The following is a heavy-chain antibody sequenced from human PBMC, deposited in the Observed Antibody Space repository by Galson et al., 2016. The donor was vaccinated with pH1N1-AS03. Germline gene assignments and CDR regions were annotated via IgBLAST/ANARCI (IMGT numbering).Heavy chain of an antibody. CDR1: GGSVSTDPYY. D-gene: IGHD4-11*01. J-gene: IGHJ6*02. CDR2: ITYSGIA. V-gene: IGHV4-61*01. Sequence: TLSLTCTVSGGSVSTDPYYWSWIRQPPRKGLEWIGYITYSGIAYYNPSLKSRVTITEDSSKNQFYLKMNSVAAADTAVYYCARVAPPRYCQTAVKDFYNMNVWGQGTTVTVSS. CDR3: ARVAPPRYCQTAVKDFYNMNV.